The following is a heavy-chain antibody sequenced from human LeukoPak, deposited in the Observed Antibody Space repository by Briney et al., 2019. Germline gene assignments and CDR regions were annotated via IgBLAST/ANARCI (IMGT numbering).Heavy chain of an antibody. J-gene: IGHJ4*02. V-gene: IGHV4-59*01. Sequence: SETLSLTCAVYGGSFSAYYWSWIRQPPGKGLEWIGYIYYSGSTNYNPSLKSRVTISVDTSKNQFSLKLSSVTAADTAVYYCARLSYGSGSYYQAALDYWGQGTLVTVSS. CDR1: GGSFSAYY. CDR2: IYYSGST. D-gene: IGHD3-10*01. CDR3: ARLSYGSGSYYQAALDY.